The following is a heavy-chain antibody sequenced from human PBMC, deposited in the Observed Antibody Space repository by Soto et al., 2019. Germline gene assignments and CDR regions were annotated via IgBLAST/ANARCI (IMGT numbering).Heavy chain of an antibody. CDR3: ATIFRYGDPEY. V-gene: IGHV3-23*01. CDR1: GFTFSSYA. J-gene: IGHJ4*02. D-gene: IGHD2-21*02. Sequence: EVQLLESGGGLVQPGGSLSLTCATSGFTFSSYAMSWVRQAPVKGLEWVSGISVSGDSRYDADSVKGRFTISRDNSKSTLYLQMNSLRADDTAVYYCATIFRYGDPEYWGQGVLVTVSS. CDR2: ISVSGDSR.